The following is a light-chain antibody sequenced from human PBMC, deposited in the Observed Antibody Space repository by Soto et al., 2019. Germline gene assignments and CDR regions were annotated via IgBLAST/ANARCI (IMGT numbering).Light chain of an antibody. CDR1: QSVSSY. V-gene: IGKV3-11*01. CDR2: QTS. J-gene: IGKJ2*01. CDR3: QQRSNWPPT. Sequence: EIVLTQSPATLSLSPGERATLSCRAGQSVSSYLAWYQQKPGQAPRLIIYQTSNRATGIPARFSGSGSGTDFTLTISSLEPEDFAVYYCQQRSNWPPTFGQGTKLEIK.